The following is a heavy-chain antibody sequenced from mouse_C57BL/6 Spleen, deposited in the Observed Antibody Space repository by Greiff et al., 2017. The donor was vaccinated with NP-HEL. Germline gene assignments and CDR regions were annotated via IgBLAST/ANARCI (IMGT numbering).Heavy chain of an antibody. CDR1: GFTFSDYG. CDR3: AGGDAMDY. CDR2: ISSGSSTI. D-gene: IGHD3-3*01. Sequence: VQLKESGGGLVKPGGSLKLSCAASGFTFSDYGMHWVRQAPEKGLEWVAYISSGSSTIYYADTVKGRFTISRDNAKNTLFLQMTSLRSEDTAMYYCAGGDAMDYWGQGTSVTVSS. V-gene: IGHV5-17*01. J-gene: IGHJ4*01.